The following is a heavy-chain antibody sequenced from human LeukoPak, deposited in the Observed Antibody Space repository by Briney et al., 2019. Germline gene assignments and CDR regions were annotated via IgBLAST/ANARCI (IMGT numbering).Heavy chain of an antibody. CDR3: ARTLFGDQYQLLHNWFDP. Sequence: GASVKVSCKASGYTFTNYAMNWVRQAPGQGLEWMGWINTDTGNPTYAQGFTRRLVFSLDTSASTAYLQISSLKAEDTAVYYCARTLFGDQYQLLHNWFDPWGQGTLVPVSS. CDR1: GYTFTNYA. D-gene: IGHD2-2*01. V-gene: IGHV7-4-1*02. CDR2: INTDTGNP. J-gene: IGHJ5*02.